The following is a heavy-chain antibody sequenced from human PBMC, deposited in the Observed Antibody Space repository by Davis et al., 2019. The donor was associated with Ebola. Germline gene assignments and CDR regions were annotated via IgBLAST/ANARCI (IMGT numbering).Heavy chain of an antibody. CDR3: ARGPAGPVVPAVLDY. J-gene: IGHJ4*02. D-gene: IGHD2-2*01. V-gene: IGHV1-46*01. CDR2: INPSGGST. Sequence: ASVKVSCKASGYTFTSYYMHWVRQAPGQGLEWMGIINPSGGSTSYAQKFQGRVTMTRDTSTSTVYMELSSLRSEDTAVYYCARGPAGPVVPAVLDYWGQGTLVTVSS. CDR1: GYTFTSYY.